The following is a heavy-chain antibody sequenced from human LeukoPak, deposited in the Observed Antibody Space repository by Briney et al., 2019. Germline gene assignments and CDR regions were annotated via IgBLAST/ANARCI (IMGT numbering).Heavy chain of an antibody. CDR3: ARDFAAAGPNYFDY. J-gene: IGHJ4*02. Sequence: GGSLRLSCAASGFTFSSYSMNWVRQAPGKGLEWVSSISSSSSYIYYADSVKGRFTIPRDNAKNSLYLQMNSLRAEDTAVYYCARDFAAAGPNYFDYWGQGTLVTVSS. D-gene: IGHD6-13*01. CDR2: ISSSSSYI. V-gene: IGHV3-21*01. CDR1: GFTFSSYS.